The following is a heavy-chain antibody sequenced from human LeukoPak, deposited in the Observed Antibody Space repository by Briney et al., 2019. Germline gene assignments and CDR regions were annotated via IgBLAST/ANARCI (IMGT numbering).Heavy chain of an antibody. Sequence: SETLSLTCTVSGGSISSYYRSWIRQPAGKGLEWIGRIYTSGSTNYNPSLKSRVTMSVDTSKNQFSPKLSSVTAADTAVYYCARETSIVVVPAATYDAFDIWGQGTMVTVSS. D-gene: IGHD2-2*01. J-gene: IGHJ3*02. V-gene: IGHV4-4*07. CDR1: GGSISSYY. CDR3: ARETSIVVVPAATYDAFDI. CDR2: IYTSGST.